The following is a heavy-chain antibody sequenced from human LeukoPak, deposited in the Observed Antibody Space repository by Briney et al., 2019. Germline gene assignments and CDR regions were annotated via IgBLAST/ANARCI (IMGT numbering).Heavy chain of an antibody. CDR3: ARGHWGCDY. Sequence: SETLSLTCTVSGGSVSGYYWSWIRQPPGKGLEWIGYILHTGNTNYNPSLESRVTISVDTSKNQLSLKLSSVTAADTAVYYCARGHWGCDYWGQGTLVTVSS. CDR2: ILHTGNT. J-gene: IGHJ4*02. V-gene: IGHV4-59*02. CDR1: GGSVSGYY. D-gene: IGHD7-27*01.